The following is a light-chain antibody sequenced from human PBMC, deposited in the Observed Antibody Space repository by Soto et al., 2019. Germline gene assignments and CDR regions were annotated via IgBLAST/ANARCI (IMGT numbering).Light chain of an antibody. CDR2: TAS. CDR1: QNIKKY. V-gene: IGKV1-39*01. Sequence: DIQMTQSPSALSASVGDRVNITCRASQNIKKYLNWYRQKPGKAPDLLIYTASSLQVGFPSRFSGSGSGTDFSLTITSLLPEDSAIYFCQQSFSAPLTFGGGTKVEIK. CDR3: QQSFSAPLT. J-gene: IGKJ4*01.